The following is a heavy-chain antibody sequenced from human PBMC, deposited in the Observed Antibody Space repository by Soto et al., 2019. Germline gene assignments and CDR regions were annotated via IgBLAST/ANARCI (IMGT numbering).Heavy chain of an antibody. J-gene: IGHJ4*02. Sequence: QVQLVQSGAEVKKPGASVKVSCKASGYTFTSYDINWVRQAAGQGLAWMGWMNPNSGNTGYAQKFQGRVTMTRYTSINTAYRELNTLRSEDTAVYYCARGSSTWYGVSFDYWGQGTLVTVSS. V-gene: IGHV1-8*01. D-gene: IGHD6-13*01. CDR1: GYTFTSYD. CDR3: ARGSSTWYGVSFDY. CDR2: MNPNSGNT.